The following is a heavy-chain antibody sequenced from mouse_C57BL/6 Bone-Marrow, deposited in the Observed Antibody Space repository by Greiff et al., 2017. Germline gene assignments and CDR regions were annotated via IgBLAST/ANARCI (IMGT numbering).Heavy chain of an antibody. CDR2: INNAGSN. D-gene: IGHD3-3*01. CDR3: ARDDRDGAY. V-gene: IGHV3-6*01. Sequence: EVQLQQSGPGLVQPSQSLSLTCSVTGYSITSGYYWNWLRQFPGNKLEWMGYINNAGSNNYNPSPTNRISITRDTSKNHVFLKLNSVTTEDTATYYCARDDRDGAYWGQGTLVTVSA. J-gene: IGHJ3*01. CDR1: GYSITSGYY.